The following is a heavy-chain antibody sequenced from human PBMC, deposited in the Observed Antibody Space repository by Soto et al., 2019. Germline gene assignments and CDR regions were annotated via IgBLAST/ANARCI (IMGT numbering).Heavy chain of an antibody. CDR3: ARAFGGLRYFDWLSQEGLDY. V-gene: IGHV3-30-3*01. J-gene: IGHJ4*02. CDR1: GFTFSSYA. Sequence: LRLSCAAPGFTFSSYAIDWVRQSGCKGLEVVAVISYDGSNKYYADSVKGRFTISRDNSKNTLYLQMNSLRAEDTAVYYCARAFGGLRYFDWLSQEGLDYWGQGTLVTVSS. D-gene: IGHD3-9*01. CDR2: ISYDGSNK.